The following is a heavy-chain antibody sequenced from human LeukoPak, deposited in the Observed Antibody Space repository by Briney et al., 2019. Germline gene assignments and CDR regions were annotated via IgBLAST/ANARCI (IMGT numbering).Heavy chain of an antibody. Sequence: PGGSLRLSCAASGFTFSSYAMHWVRQAPGKGLEWVAVISYDGSNKYYADSVKGRFTISRDNSKNTLYLQMNSLRAEDTAVYYCARDHGSGWYESPFDYWGQGTLVTVSS. CDR3: ARDHGSGWYESPFDY. D-gene: IGHD6-19*01. J-gene: IGHJ4*02. CDR1: GFTFSSYA. CDR2: ISYDGSNK. V-gene: IGHV3-30*04.